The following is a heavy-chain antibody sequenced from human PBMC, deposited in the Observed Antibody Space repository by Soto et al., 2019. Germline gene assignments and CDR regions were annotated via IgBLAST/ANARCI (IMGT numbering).Heavy chain of an antibody. D-gene: IGHD3-10*01. J-gene: IGHJ6*02. V-gene: IGHV4-31*03. CDR1: GGSISRGGYC. Sequence: SDTLSLTCTVSGGSISRGGYCCSWIRQHPGKGLEWIGYIYYSGSTYYNPSLKSRVTISVDTSKNQFSVKLSSVTAADTAVYYCARVFGFGGMDVWGQGTTVTVSS. CDR2: IYYSGST. CDR3: ARVFGFGGMDV.